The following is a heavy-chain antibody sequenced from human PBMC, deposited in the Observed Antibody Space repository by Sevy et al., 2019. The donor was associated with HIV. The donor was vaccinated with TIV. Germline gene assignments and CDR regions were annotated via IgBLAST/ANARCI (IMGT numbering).Heavy chain of an antibody. J-gene: IGHJ6*02. CDR1: GFTFNFYG. D-gene: IGHD3-22*01. V-gene: IGHV3-30*18. CDR2: ISYEGNLK. CDR3: VKAPNDYDNSGWAGLEV. Sequence: GGSLRLSCAASGFTFNFYGMHWVRQAPGKGLEWVALISYEGNLKYYADSAKGRFTISRDNSKNTLYLQMNSLRPEDTAVYYCVKAPNDYDNSGWAGLEVWGQGTTVTVSS.